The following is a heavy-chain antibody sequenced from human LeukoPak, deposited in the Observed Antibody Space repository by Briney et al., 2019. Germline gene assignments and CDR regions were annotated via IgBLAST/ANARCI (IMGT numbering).Heavy chain of an antibody. CDR1: GFTFSSFG. V-gene: IGHV3-33*01. J-gene: IGHJ4*02. D-gene: IGHD6-6*01. CDR2: IWYDGSNK. Sequence: QPGGSLRLSCAASGFTFSSFGMHWVRQAPGKGLEWVAVIWYDGSNKYYADSVKGRFTISRDSSKNTLYLLVNSLRAEDTAVYFCARASGTAARPDTGAIDYWGQGTLITVSS. CDR3: ARASGTAARPDTGAIDY.